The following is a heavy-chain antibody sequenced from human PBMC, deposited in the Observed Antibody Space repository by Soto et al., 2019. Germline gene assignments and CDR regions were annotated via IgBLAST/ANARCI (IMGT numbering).Heavy chain of an antibody. CDR3: ARDVIAAAGTAG. V-gene: IGHV1-69*12. J-gene: IGHJ4*02. CDR1: GGNFSSYA. D-gene: IGHD6-13*01. Sequence: QVQLVQSGAEVKKPGSSVKVSCKASGGNFSSYAISWVRPAPGQGLEWMGGIIPIFGTANYAQKFQGRVTIAADESTSTAYMELSSLRSEDTAVYYCARDVIAAAGTAGWGQGTLVTVSS. CDR2: IIPIFGTA.